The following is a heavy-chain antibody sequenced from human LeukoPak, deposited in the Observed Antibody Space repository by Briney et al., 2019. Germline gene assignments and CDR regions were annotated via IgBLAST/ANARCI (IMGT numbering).Heavy chain of an antibody. D-gene: IGHD6-13*01. Sequence: GGSLRLSCAASGFSFSAYGVHWVRQAPGKGLEWVADIWYDGSRKDYADSVKGRFTFSRDNSKNTLYLQMNSLTVEDTAVYYCARSQSSSLIDYWGQGTLVTVSS. CDR2: IWYDGSRK. CDR1: GFSFSAYG. V-gene: IGHV3-33*01. CDR3: ARSQSSSLIDY. J-gene: IGHJ4*02.